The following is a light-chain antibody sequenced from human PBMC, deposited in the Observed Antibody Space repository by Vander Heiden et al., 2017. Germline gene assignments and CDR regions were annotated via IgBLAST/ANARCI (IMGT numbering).Light chain of an antibody. CDR1: QSISSH. CDR3: QQYNSYSRT. V-gene: IGKV1-5*01. Sequence: DIQMTQSPSTLSASVGDRVTITCRASQSISSHLAWYQQKPGKAPKLLIYDASSMESGVPSRFSGSGSGTEFTLTISSLQSDDFATYYCQQYNSYSRTFGQGTKVEIK. J-gene: IGKJ1*01. CDR2: DAS.